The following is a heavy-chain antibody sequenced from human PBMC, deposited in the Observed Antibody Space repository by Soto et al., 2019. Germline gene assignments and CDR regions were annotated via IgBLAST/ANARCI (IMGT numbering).Heavy chain of an antibody. CDR1: GYTFTNYG. CDR2: ISAYNGDT. V-gene: IGHV1-18*01. CDR3: PSAPSNPCGWHPYCDS. Sequence: QVLLVQSGTEVKKPGASVKVSCKASGYTFTNYGFTWVRQAPGQGLEWMGWISAYNGDTHYAPKFQGRATMTTDTSTTTADMELSGLTSDDTAIYYCPSAPSNPCGWHPYCDSWGQGTVVAVSS. D-gene: IGHD6-19*01. J-gene: IGHJ4*02.